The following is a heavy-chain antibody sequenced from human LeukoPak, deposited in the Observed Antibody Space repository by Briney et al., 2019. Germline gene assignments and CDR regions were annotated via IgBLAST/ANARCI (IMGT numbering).Heavy chain of an antibody. Sequence: PSETLSLTCAVSGYSISSGYYWSWIRQPPGKGLEWIGEINHSGSTNYNPSLKSRVTISVDTSKNQFSLKLSSVTAADTAVYYCAREGVVVVAASGLFDYWGQGTLVTVSS. J-gene: IGHJ4*02. CDR2: INHSGST. D-gene: IGHD2-15*01. CDR3: AREGVVVVAASGLFDY. V-gene: IGHV4-34*01. CDR1: GYSISSGYY.